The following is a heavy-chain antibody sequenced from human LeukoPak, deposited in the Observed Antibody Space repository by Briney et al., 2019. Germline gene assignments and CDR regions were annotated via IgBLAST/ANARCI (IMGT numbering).Heavy chain of an antibody. V-gene: IGHV3-30*02. CDR2: IRYDGSDK. CDR3: ARDATVGAAHFDA. J-gene: IGHJ4*02. D-gene: IGHD2-15*01. CDR1: RFVFGSTG. Sequence: GGSLRLSCEASRFVFGSTGMHWVRQAPGKGLEWVAYIRYDGSDKYYLDAVTGRFTISRDNSKRTLSLQMNSLRPDDTAVYHCARDATVGAAHFDAWGQGVLVTVSS.